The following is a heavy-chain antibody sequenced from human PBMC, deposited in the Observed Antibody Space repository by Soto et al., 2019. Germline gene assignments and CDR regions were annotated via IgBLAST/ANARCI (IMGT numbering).Heavy chain of an antibody. CDR1: GYTFTSYA. CDR2: INAGNGNT. D-gene: IGHD3-22*01. CDR3: ARDEMDVYDSSGYYAY. V-gene: IGHV1-3*01. J-gene: IGHJ4*02. Sequence: ASVKVSCKASGYTFTSYAMHWVRQAPGQRLEWMGWINAGNGNTKYSQKFQGRVTITRDTSASTAYMELSSLRSEDTAVYYCARDEMDVYDSSGYYAYWGQGTLVTVSS.